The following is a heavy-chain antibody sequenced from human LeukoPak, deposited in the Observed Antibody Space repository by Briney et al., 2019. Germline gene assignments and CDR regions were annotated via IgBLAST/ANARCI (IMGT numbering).Heavy chain of an antibody. D-gene: IGHD3-3*01. Sequence: GGSLRLSCAASGFTFSNYAMSWVRQAPGKGLGWVSSITSSGGTTYYADSVKGRFTISRDNSKNTLYLQMNSVRAEDTAVYYCAKDLEWLSYYFDYWGQGTLVSVSS. J-gene: IGHJ4*02. CDR3: AKDLEWLSYYFDY. V-gene: IGHV3-23*01. CDR1: GFTFSNYA. CDR2: ITSSGGTT.